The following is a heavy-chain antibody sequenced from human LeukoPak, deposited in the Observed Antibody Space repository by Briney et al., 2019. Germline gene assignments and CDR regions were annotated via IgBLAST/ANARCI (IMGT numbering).Heavy chain of an antibody. D-gene: IGHD3-3*01. J-gene: IGHJ4*02. CDR1: GFTFSSYG. CDR3: ARNQITIFGVLVAGFDY. Sequence: GRSLRLSCAASGFTFSSYGMHWVRQAPGKGLEWVSDISGSGGSTYYADSVKGRFTISRDNSKNTLYLQMNSLRAEDTAVYYCARNQITIFGVLVAGFDYWGQGTLVTVSS. CDR2: ISGSGGST. V-gene: IGHV3-23*01.